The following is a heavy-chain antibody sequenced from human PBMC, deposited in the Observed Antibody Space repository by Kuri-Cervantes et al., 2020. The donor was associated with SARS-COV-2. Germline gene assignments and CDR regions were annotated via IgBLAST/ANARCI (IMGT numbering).Heavy chain of an antibody. V-gene: IGHV4-34*01. J-gene: IGHJ3*02. D-gene: IGHD2-2*01. CDR2: INHSGST. CDR1: GGSFSGYY. Sequence: ESLKISCAVHGGSFSGYYWSWIRQPPGKGLEWIGEINHSGSTNYNPSLKSRVTISVDTSKNQFSLKLSSVTAADTAVYYCAKARIYCSSTSCRPMAFDIWGQGTMVTVSS. CDR3: AKARIYCSSTSCRPMAFDI.